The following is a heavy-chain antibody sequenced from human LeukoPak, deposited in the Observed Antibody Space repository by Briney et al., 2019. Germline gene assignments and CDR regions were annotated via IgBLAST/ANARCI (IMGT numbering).Heavy chain of an antibody. CDR3: ARENIKDTVTNDY. J-gene: IGHJ4*02. Sequence: PGRSLRLSCAASGFTFSSYSMNWVRQAPGKGLEWVSSISSSSSYIYYADSVKGRFTISRDNAKNSLYLQMNSLRAEDTAVYYCARENIKDTVTNDYWGQGTLVTVSS. CDR1: GFTFSSYS. D-gene: IGHD4-17*01. V-gene: IGHV3-21*01. CDR2: ISSSSSYI.